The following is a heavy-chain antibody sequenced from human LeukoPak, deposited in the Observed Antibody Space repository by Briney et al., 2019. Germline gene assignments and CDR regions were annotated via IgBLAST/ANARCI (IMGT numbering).Heavy chain of an antibody. J-gene: IGHJ4*02. V-gene: IGHV1-69*04. CDR1: GGTFSSYA. CDR3: ARDRLIHDYGGILTGY. D-gene: IGHD4-23*01. Sequence: SVKVSCKASGGTFSSYAISWVRQAPGQGLEWMGRIIPILGIANYAQKFQGRVTITADKSTSTAYMELSSLRSEDTAVYYCARDRLIHDYGGILTGYWGQGTLVTVSS. CDR2: IIPILGIA.